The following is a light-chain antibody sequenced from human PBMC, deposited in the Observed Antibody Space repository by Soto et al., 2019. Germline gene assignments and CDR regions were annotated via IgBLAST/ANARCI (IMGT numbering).Light chain of an antibody. CDR2: AAS. J-gene: IGKJ1*01. Sequence: AIQMTQSPSSLSAPVGYRVTIACRASQCIRNDLGWYQQKPGKAPKLLIYAASSLQSGVPSRFSGSGSGTDFTLTISSLQPEDFATYYCLKDYNYPHNFGQGTKVDIK. CDR3: LKDYNYPHN. V-gene: IGKV1-6*01. CDR1: QCIRND.